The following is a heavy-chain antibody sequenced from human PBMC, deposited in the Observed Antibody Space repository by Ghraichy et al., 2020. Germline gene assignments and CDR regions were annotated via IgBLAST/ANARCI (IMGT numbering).Heavy chain of an antibody. V-gene: IGHV1-69*02. CDR1: GGTFSSYT. CDR2: IIPILGIA. Sequence: SVKVSCKASGGTFSSYTISWVRQAPGQGLEWMGRIIPILGIANYAQKFQGRVTITADKSTSTAYMELSSLRSEDTAVYYCAAMIEGIDWFDPWGQGTLVTVSS. D-gene: IGHD3-22*01. CDR3: AAMIEGIDWFDP. J-gene: IGHJ5*02.